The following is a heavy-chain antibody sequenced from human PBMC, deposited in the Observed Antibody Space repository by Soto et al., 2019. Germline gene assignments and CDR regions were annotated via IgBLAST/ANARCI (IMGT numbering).Heavy chain of an antibody. Sequence: PSETLSLTCTVSGGSISSYYWSWIRQPAGKGLEWIGRIYTSGSTNYNPSLKSRVTMSVDTSKNQFSLKLSSVTAADTAVYYCARWVTMVRGPTPRVKDIYGMDVWGQGTTVTVSS. D-gene: IGHD3-10*01. CDR3: ARWVTMVRGPTPRVKDIYGMDV. V-gene: IGHV4-4*07. J-gene: IGHJ6*02. CDR1: GGSISSYY. CDR2: IYTSGST.